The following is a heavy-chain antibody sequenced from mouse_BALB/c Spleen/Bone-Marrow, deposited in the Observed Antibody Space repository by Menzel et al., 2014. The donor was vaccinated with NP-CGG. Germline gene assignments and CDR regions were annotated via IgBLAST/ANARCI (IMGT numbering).Heavy chain of an antibody. CDR3: ARDRAYGNWYFDV. CDR1: GFSLKNYD. Sequence: VQLQQSGPGLVAPSQSLSITCTVSGFSLKNYDVHWVRQPPGKGLEWLGVIGTGRGTNYNSALMSRLSISKDNSKSQVFLKMNSLQTDDTAMYYCARDRAYGNWYFDVWGAGTTVTVSS. V-gene: IGHV2-9*02. CDR2: IGTGRGT. D-gene: IGHD2-1*01. J-gene: IGHJ1*01.